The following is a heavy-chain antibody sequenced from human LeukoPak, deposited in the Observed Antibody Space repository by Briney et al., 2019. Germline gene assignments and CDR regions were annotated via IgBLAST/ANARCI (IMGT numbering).Heavy chain of an antibody. CDR3: ARSPSGSYSDY. V-gene: IGHV3-30-3*01. CDR1: GFTFSSYA. D-gene: IGHD1-26*01. Sequence: PGRSLRLSCAASGFTFSSYAMHWVRQAPGKGLEWVAVISYDGSNKYYADSVKGRFTISRDNSKNTLYLQMNSLRAEDTAVYYCARSPSGSYSDYWGQGTLVTVSS. CDR2: ISYDGSNK. J-gene: IGHJ4*02.